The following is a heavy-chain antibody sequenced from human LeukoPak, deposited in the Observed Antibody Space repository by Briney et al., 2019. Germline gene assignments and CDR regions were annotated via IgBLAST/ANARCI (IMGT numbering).Heavy chain of an antibody. V-gene: IGHV3-21*01. CDR2: ISSSSSYI. J-gene: IGHJ4*02. CDR1: GLTFSSYS. Sequence: GGSLRLSCAASGLTFSSYSMNWVRQAPGKGLEWVSSISSSSSYIYYADSVKGRFTIYRDNAKNSLYLQMNSLRAEDTAVYYCARGPSSSWYRGYYFDYWGQGTLVTVSS. D-gene: IGHD6-13*01. CDR3: ARGPSSSWYRGYYFDY.